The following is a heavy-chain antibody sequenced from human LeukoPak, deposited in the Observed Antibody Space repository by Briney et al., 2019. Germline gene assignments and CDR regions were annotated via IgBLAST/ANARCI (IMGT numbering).Heavy chain of an antibody. CDR2: IYSGGRA. V-gene: IGHV3-66*01. Sequence: GGSLRLSCAASGFTVSRNYMSWVRQAPGKGLEWVSVIYSGGRAYYADSVKGRFTISRDNSKNTLYLQMNRLRAEDTAVYYCARAGPSSSWHQFDYWGQGTLVTVSS. D-gene: IGHD6-13*01. J-gene: IGHJ4*02. CDR3: ARAGPSSSWHQFDY. CDR1: GFTVSRNY.